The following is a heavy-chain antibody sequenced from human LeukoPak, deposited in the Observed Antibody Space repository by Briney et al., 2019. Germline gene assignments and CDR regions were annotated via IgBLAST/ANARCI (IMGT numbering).Heavy chain of an antibody. CDR2: ISAYNGNT. CDR3: ARSQGPEHYDYVWGSYRTSLGI. CDR1: GYTFTSYG. Sequence: ASVKVSCKASGYTFTSYGISWVRQAPGQGLEWMGWISAYNGNTNYAQKLQGGVTMTTDTSTSTAYMELRSLRSDDTAVYYCARSQGPEHYDYVWGSYRTSLGIWGQGTMVTVSS. J-gene: IGHJ3*02. V-gene: IGHV1-18*01. D-gene: IGHD3-16*01.